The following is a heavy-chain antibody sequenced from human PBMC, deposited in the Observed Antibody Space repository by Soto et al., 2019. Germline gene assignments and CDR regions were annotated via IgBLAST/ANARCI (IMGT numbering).Heavy chain of an antibody. CDR3: ARDDGYSSGWYY. CDR2: MNPNSGNT. J-gene: IGHJ4*02. D-gene: IGHD6-19*01. Sequence: ASVKVSCKSSGYTFTIYDINWVLQATGQGLEWMGWMNPNSGNTGYAQKFQGRVTMTRNTSISTAYMELSSLRSEDTAVYYCARDDGYSSGWYYWGQGTLVTVSS. CDR1: GYTFTIYD. V-gene: IGHV1-8*01.